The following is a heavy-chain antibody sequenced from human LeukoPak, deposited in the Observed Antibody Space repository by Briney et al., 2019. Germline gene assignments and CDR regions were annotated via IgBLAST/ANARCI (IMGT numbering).Heavy chain of an antibody. CDR3: ARGLAYYYDSSGHPNWFDP. V-gene: IGHV4-4*07. J-gene: IGHJ5*02. Sequence: SETLSLTCSVSGGSISTYYWSWIRQPAGKGVEWIGRIYTSGNTNYNPSLKSRVTMSVDTSKNQFSLKLTSVTAADTAVYYCARGLAYYYDSSGHPNWFDPWGQGTLVTVSS. CDR2: IYTSGNT. CDR1: GGSISTYY. D-gene: IGHD3-22*01.